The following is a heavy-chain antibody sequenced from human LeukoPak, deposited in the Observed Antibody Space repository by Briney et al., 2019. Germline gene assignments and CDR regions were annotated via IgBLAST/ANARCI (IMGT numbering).Heavy chain of an antibody. CDR3: ARDYYYDSSGQHDY. V-gene: IGHV1-18*01. CDR2: ISAYNGNT. CDR1: GYTFTSYG. Sequence: ASVKVSCKASGYTFTSYGISWVRQAPGQGLEWMGWISAYNGNTNYAQKLQGRVTMTTDTSTGTAYMELRSLRSDDTAVYYCARDYYYDSSGQHDYWGQGTLVTVSS. J-gene: IGHJ4*02. D-gene: IGHD3-22*01.